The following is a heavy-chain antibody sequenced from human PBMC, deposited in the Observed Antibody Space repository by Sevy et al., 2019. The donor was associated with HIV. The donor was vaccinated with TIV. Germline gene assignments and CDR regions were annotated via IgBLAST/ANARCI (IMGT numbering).Heavy chain of an antibody. CDR3: VRAIGAAGSY. V-gene: IGHV3-7*01. J-gene: IGHJ4*02. Sequence: GWSLRLSCEASGFTFSSYWMSWVRQAPGKGLGWVANIKEDGSVKYYVDSVKGRFTISRDNAKNSVYLQMNSLRAEDTALYYCVRAIGAAGSYWGQGTLVTVSS. CDR2: IKEDGSVK. CDR1: GFTFSSYW. D-gene: IGHD6-13*01.